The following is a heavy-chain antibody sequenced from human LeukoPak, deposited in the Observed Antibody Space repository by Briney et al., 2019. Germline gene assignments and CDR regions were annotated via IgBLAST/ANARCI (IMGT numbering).Heavy chain of an antibody. V-gene: IGHV3-23*01. Sequence: GGSLRLSCAASGFTFSSYGMSWVRQAPGKGLEWVSAISGSGGSTYYADSVKGRFTISRDNSKNTLYLQMNSLRAEDTAVYYCAKDVAYNWNYGSDYWGQGTLVTVSS. CDR3: AKDVAYNWNYGSDY. J-gene: IGHJ4*02. D-gene: IGHD1-7*01. CDR2: ISGSGGST. CDR1: GFTFSSYG.